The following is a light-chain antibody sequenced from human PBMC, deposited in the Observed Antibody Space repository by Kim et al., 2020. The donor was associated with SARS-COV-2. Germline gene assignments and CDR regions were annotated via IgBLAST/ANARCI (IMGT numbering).Light chain of an antibody. CDR3: KSRDSSGNHLV. CDR2: GKN. J-gene: IGLJ3*02. V-gene: IGLV3-19*01. Sequence: SSELTQDPAVSVDLGQTVRITCQGDSLRSYYASWYQQKPGQAPVLVIYGKNNRPSGIPDRFSGSSSGNTAALTITGAQAEDEADYYCKSRDSSGNHLVFG. CDR1: SLRSYY.